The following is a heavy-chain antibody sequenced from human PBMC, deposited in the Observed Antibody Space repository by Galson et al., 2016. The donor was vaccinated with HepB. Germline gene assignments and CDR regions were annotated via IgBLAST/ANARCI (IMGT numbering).Heavy chain of an antibody. Sequence: SLRLSCAASGFAFSGFAMSWVRQAPGKGLEWVSSIGGSGTCTYYADSVKGRFIISRDNSKNTVYLQMNSLRAEDTAVYYCARGYGSYHDYWGQGIQVTVSS. CDR2: IGGSGTCT. D-gene: IGHD1-26*01. CDR3: ARGYGSYHDY. CDR1: GFAFSGFA. V-gene: IGHV3-23*01. J-gene: IGHJ4*02.